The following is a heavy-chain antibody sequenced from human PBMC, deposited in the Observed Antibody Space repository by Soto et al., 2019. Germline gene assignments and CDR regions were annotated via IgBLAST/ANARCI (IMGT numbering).Heavy chain of an antibody. D-gene: IGHD2-15*01. CDR2: VGGSGDST. Sequence: EVQLLDSGGGLVQPGGSLRLSCAGSGFTFSNYAMSWVRQAPGKGLEWVSGVGGSGDSTYYADSVKGRFTISRDNSKDTLYLQMNSLRAEDTAVYYCAKSPLGYCSGGSCYPPHYFDYWGQGTLVTVSS. CDR1: GFTFSNYA. J-gene: IGHJ4*02. CDR3: AKSPLGYCSGGSCYPPHYFDY. V-gene: IGHV3-23*01.